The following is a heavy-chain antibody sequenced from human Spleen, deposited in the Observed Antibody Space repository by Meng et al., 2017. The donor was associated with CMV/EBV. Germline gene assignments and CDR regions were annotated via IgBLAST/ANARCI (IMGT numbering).Heavy chain of an antibody. V-gene: IGHV1-2*04. CDR1: TFTGYD. CDR2: INPNSGGT. Sequence: TFTGYDMHWVRQAPGQGLEWMGWINPNSGGTNYAQKFQGWVTMTRDTSISTAYMELSRLRSDDTAVYYWARSLDYVWGSYRYHYFDYWGQGTLVTVSS. CDR3: ARSLDYVWGSYRYHYFDY. D-gene: IGHD3-16*02. J-gene: IGHJ4*02.